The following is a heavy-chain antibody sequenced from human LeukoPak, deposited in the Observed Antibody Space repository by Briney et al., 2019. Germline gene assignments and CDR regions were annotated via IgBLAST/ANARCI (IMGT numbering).Heavy chain of an antibody. CDR1: GFPFSNYW. J-gene: IGHJ4*02. V-gene: IGHV3-7*01. D-gene: IGHD4-23*01. Sequence: GGSLRLSCAASGFPFSNYWMSWVRQAPGKGLGWVANMKEDGGEINYVDSVKGRFTISRDNAKNSLFLQMNSLRVDDTAVYYCARDQGYSTFDYWGQGTLVTVSS. CDR2: MKEDGGEI. CDR3: ARDQGYSTFDY.